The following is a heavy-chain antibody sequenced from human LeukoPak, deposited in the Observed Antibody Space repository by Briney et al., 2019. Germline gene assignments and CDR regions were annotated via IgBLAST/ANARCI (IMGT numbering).Heavy chain of an antibody. CDR1: GFTFSSFG. CDR2: ISYDGSYE. Sequence: GRSLRLSCAASGFTFSSFGIHWVRQAPGKGLEWVAVISYDGSYEYYADSVKGRFTISRDNSKNTLYLQMNSLRAEDTAVYYCAKDLGSGRYGEYFDYWGQGTLVTVSS. CDR3: AKDLGSGRYGEYFDY. D-gene: IGHD6-19*01. V-gene: IGHV3-30*18. J-gene: IGHJ4*02.